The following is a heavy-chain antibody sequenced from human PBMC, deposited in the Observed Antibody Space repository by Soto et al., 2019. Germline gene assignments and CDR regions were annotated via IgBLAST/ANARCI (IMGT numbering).Heavy chain of an antibody. CDR2: MNAKSGDT. CDR3: ARGNPFNYAGFDV. J-gene: IGHJ6*02. D-gene: IGHD3-16*01. Sequence: QAHLEQSGAEVKRPGASVKVSCKASGYTFSDFDINWLRQASGQGPEWMGWMNAKSGDTFFAQRIQGKFNMTWDTSLRTAYMEVGRLTSDDTAMYYCARGNPFNYAGFDVWGQGPTVAVSS. V-gene: IGHV1-8*01. CDR1: GYTFSDFD.